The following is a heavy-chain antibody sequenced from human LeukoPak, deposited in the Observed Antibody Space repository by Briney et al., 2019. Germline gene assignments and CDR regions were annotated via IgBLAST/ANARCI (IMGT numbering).Heavy chain of an antibody. J-gene: IGHJ3*02. Sequence: GGSLRLSCEASGFTFNDYHMSWIRQAPGKGLEWISSISGGAYTMHYADSVEGRFTISRDNAKNSLYLQMNSLRADDTAIYYCARPYYDNASHRGTYDAFQMWGRGTMVTVS. CDR2: ISGGAYTM. CDR1: GFTFNDYH. D-gene: IGHD3-9*01. V-gene: IGHV3-11*01. CDR3: ARPYYDNASHRGTYDAFQM.